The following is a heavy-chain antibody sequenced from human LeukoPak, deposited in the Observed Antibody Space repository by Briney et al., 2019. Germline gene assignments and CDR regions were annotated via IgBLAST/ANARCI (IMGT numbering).Heavy chain of an antibody. CDR1: GFNFNNYN. CDR3: AELGITMIGGV. V-gene: IGHV3-48*01. J-gene: IGHJ6*04. Sequence: PGGSLRLSCVASGFNFNNYNMNWVRQAPGKGLEWVSYITLSSSTIYYADSVKGRFTISRDNAKNSVYLQMNSLRAEDTAVYYCAELGITMIGGVWGKGTTVIISS. CDR2: ITLSSSTI. D-gene: IGHD3-10*02.